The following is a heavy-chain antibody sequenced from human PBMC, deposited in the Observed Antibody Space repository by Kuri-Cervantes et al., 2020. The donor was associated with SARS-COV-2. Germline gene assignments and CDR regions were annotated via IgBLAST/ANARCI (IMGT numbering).Heavy chain of an antibody. CDR3: ARDGIRPGGKYCSGGSCSYYGMDV. J-gene: IGHJ6*02. Sequence: GESLKISCEFSGYGFNDYYMGWIRQAPGKGLEWVSYISSGSSYTDYGDSVKGRFTISRDNTKNSLYLQMNSLRAEDTAVYYCARDGIRPGGKYCSGGSCSYYGMDVWGQGTTVTVSS. V-gene: IGHV3-11*06. D-gene: IGHD2-15*01. CDR1: GYGFNDYY. CDR2: ISSGSSYT.